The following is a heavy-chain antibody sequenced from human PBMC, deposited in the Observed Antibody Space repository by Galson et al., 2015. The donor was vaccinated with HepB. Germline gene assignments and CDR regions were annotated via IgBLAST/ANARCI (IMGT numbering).Heavy chain of an antibody. J-gene: IGHJ6*02. CDR1: GFTFSSYR. Sequence: SLRLSCAASGFTFSSYRMHWVRQAPGKGLVWVSRINSDGSSTNYADSVKGRFTISRDNAKNTLYLQMNGLRAEDTAVYYCAIWGHDMVVVPGAIGNYYYGMDVWGQGTTVTVSS. V-gene: IGHV3-74*01. CDR2: INSDGSST. D-gene: IGHD2-2*01. CDR3: AIWGHDMVVVPGAIGNYYYGMDV.